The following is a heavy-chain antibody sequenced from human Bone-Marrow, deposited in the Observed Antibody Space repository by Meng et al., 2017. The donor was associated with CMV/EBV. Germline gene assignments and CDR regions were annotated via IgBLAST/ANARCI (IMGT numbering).Heavy chain of an antibody. CDR1: GGTFSSYT. Sequence: ASVKVSCKAPGGTFSSYTISWVRQAPGQGLEWMAWISAYNGNTNYNRKFQGRVTLTTDTSTTTASMELRSLTPDDTAVYYCARRLGYTSYVPEDYWGQGTLVTVSS. CDR2: ISAYNGNT. D-gene: IGHD5-12*01. V-gene: IGHV1-18*01. J-gene: IGHJ4*02. CDR3: ARRLGYTSYVPEDY.